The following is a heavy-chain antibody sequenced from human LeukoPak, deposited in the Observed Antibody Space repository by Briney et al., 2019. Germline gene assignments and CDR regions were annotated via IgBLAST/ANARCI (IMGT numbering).Heavy chain of an antibody. CDR3: ARGGNYDFWSGYYFDY. V-gene: IGHV4-61*02. J-gene: IGHJ4*02. Sequence: SETLCLTCTVSGGSISSGSYYWSWIRQPAGKGLEWIGRIYTSGSTNYNPSLKSRVTISVDTSKNQFSLKLSSVTAADTAVYYCARGGNYDFWSGYYFDYWGQGTLVTVSS. CDR2: IYTSGST. D-gene: IGHD3-3*01. CDR1: GGSISSGSYY.